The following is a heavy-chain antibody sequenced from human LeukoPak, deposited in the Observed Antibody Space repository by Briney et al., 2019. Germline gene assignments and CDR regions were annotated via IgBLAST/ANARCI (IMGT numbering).Heavy chain of an antibody. Sequence: ASVKVSCKASGYTFTGYYMHWVRQAPGQGLEWMGWINPNSGGTNYAQKFQGRVTMTRDTSISTAYMELSRLRSDDTAVYYCAGKRARYGSGSYDYYYMDVWGKGTTVTVSS. CDR3: AGKRARYGSGSYDYYYMDV. D-gene: IGHD3-10*01. CDR1: GYTFTGYY. J-gene: IGHJ6*03. V-gene: IGHV1-2*02. CDR2: INPNSGGT.